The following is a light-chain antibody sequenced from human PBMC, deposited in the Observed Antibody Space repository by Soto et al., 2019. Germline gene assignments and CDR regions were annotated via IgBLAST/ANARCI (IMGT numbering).Light chain of an antibody. Sequence: QSALTQPPSVSGAPGQRVTISCTGSSSNIGAGYDVHWYKQLPGTAPKLLIYGNINRPSGVPDRFSGSKSGTSASLAITGLQPEDEADYYCQSYDSSLSGLFGGGTKVTVL. CDR2: GNI. CDR3: QSYDSSLSGL. CDR1: SSNIGAGYD. V-gene: IGLV1-40*01. J-gene: IGLJ2*01.